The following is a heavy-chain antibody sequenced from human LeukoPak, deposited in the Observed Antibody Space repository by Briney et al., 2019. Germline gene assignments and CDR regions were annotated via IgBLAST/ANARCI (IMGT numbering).Heavy chain of an antibody. J-gene: IGHJ4*02. Sequence: GGSLRLSCSASGFTLSSYAMHWVRQAPGKGLEYVSAISYNGGSTYYADSVKGRFTISRDNSKNTLYLQMSSLRAEDPAVFYCVRRTGNYFDYWGQGTLVTVSS. CDR2: ISYNGGST. D-gene: IGHD3/OR15-3a*01. CDR3: VRRTGNYFDY. V-gene: IGHV3-64D*09. CDR1: GFTLSSYA.